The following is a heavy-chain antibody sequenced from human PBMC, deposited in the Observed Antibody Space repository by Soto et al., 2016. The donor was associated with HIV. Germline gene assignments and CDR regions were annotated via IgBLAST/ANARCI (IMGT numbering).Heavy chain of an antibody. CDR2: IKSKTDGGTT. D-gene: IGHD1-26*01. Sequence: EVQLVESGGGLVKPGGSLRLSCAASGFTFSNAWMSWVRQAPGKGLEWVGRIKSKTDGGTTDYAAPVKGRFTISRDDSKNTLYLQMNSLKTEDTAVYYCTTDMGVRYYYYMDVWGKGTTVTVSS. J-gene: IGHJ6*03. V-gene: IGHV3-15*01. CDR1: GFTFSNAW. CDR3: TTDMGVRYYYYMDV.